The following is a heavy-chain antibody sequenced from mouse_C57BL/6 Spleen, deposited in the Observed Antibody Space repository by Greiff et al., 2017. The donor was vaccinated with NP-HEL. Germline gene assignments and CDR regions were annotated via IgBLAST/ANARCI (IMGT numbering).Heavy chain of an antibody. CDR2: IDPEDGDP. CDR3: IYYGSSYWYFDV. Sequence: EVQLQQSGAELVRPGASVKLSCTASGFNIKDYYMHWVKQRPEQGLEWIGRIDPEDGDPEYAPKFQGKATMTADTSSNTAYLQLSSLTSEDTAVYYCIYYGSSYWYFDVWGTGTTVTVSS. CDR1: GFNIKDYY. D-gene: IGHD1-1*01. J-gene: IGHJ1*03. V-gene: IGHV14-1*01.